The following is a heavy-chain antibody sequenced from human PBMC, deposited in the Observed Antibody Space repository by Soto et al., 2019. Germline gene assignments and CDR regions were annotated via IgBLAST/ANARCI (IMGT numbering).Heavy chain of an antibody. CDR1: GGSISSYY. D-gene: IGHD3-3*01. V-gene: IGHV4-59*01. CDR3: AKENYCFWRGYYSFDY. J-gene: IGHJ4*02. Sequence: QVQLQESGPGLVKPSETLSLTCTVSGGSISSYYWSWIRQHPGKGLEWIGYIYYSGSTNYNPSLKSRVTISVDTSKNQFALKLSYVTAADTAVYYCAKENYCFWRGYYSFDYWGQGNMVTVSS. CDR2: IYYSGST.